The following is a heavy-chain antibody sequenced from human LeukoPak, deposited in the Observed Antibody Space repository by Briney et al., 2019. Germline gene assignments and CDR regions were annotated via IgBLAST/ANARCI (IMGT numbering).Heavy chain of an antibody. CDR1: GFTFDDYA. V-gene: IGHV3-9*01. J-gene: IGHJ6*02. Sequence: PGGSLRLSCAASGFTFDDYAMHWVRQAPGKGLEWVSGISWNSGSIGYADSVEGRFTISRDNAKNSLYLQMNSLRAEDTALYYCAKDMFGYYGSGSYNGMDVWGQGTTATVSS. CDR3: AKDMFGYYGSGSYNGMDV. D-gene: IGHD3-10*01. CDR2: ISWNSGSI.